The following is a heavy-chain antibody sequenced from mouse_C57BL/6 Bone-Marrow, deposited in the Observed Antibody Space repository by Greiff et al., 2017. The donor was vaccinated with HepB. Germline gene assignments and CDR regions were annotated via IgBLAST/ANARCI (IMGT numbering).Heavy chain of an antibody. Sequence: EVKLVESGGGLVQPKGSLKLSCAASGFSFNTYAMNWVRQAPGKGLEWVARIRSKSNNYATYYADSVKDRFTISRDDSESMLYLQMNNLKTEDTAMYYCVRHGIWGGNYGYAMDYWGQGTSVTVSS. J-gene: IGHJ4*01. CDR1: GFSFNTYA. D-gene: IGHD2-1*01. CDR3: VRHGIWGGNYGYAMDY. V-gene: IGHV10-1*01. CDR2: IRSKSNNYAT.